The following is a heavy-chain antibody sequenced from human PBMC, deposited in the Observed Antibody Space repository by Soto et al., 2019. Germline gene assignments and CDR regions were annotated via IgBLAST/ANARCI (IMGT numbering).Heavy chain of an antibody. CDR2: MTSSSTYI. D-gene: IGHD3-3*01. CDR3: ARSLQGIFSGFDP. V-gene: IGHV3-21*01. Sequence: GGSLRLACAASGFSFSSDSMTWVRQAPGKGLEWVSSMTSSSTYIYYADSVKGRFTISRDNAKNSLYLQMNSLRAEDTALYYCARSLQGIFSGFDPWGQGTLVTVSS. CDR1: GFSFSSDS. J-gene: IGHJ5*02.